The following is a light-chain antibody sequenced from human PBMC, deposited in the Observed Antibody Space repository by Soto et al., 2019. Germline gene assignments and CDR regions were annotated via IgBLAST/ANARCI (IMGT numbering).Light chain of an antibody. CDR3: QQRSDWRGIT. CDR2: DAS. J-gene: IGKJ4*01. CDR1: QSVSSY. V-gene: IGKV3-11*01. Sequence: EIVLTQSPATLSLSPGERATLSCRASQSVSSYLVWYQQKPDQAPRLLIYDASNRATGIPARFSGSGSGTDFTLTISRLEPEDFAVYYCQQRSDWRGITFGGGTRVEI.